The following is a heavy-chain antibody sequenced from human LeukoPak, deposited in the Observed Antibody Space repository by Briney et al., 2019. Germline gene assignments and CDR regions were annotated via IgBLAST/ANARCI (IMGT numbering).Heavy chain of an antibody. V-gene: IGHV3-21*01. Sequence: PGGSLRLSCAASGFTFSTYTINWVRQAPGKGLEWVSSISSNGYYIYYAGSVRGRFTISRDNAKNSLYPQMNSLRAEDTAVYYCARCLYDYVWGSSLAAYDYGGQGTLVTVSS. J-gene: IGHJ4*02. CDR2: ISSNGYYI. CDR1: GFTFSTYT. CDR3: ARCLYDYVWGSSLAAYDY. D-gene: IGHD3-16*01.